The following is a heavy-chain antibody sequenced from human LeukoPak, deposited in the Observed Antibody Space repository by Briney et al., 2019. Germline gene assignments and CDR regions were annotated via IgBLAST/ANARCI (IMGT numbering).Heavy chain of an antibody. CDR1: GFTVSSSY. J-gene: IGHJ4*02. CDR2: IFSGGDI. D-gene: IGHD2-2*01. CDR3: AREGYCSSTSCPTKDY. V-gene: IGHV3-53*01. Sequence: TGGSLRLSCAASGFTVSSSYMSWVRQAPGKGLEWVSVIFSGGDIYYADSVKGRFTISRDNSKNTVYLQMNSLRAEDTAVYYCAREGYCSSTSCPTKDYWGQGTLVTVSS.